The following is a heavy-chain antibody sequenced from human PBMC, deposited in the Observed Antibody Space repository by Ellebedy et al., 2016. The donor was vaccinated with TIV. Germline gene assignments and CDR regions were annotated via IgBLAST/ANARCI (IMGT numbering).Heavy chain of an antibody. CDR3: AKALSYMVVGGAFDI. J-gene: IGHJ3*02. D-gene: IGHD2-21*01. CDR2: IIPIFGTA. Sequence: SVKVSCXASGVTFSSYAISWVRQAPGQGLEWMGGIIPIFGTADYAQTFQGRVTITADESTSTAHMELSSLKSEDTAVYYCAKALSYMVVGGAFDIWGQGTKVTVSS. CDR1: GVTFSSYA. V-gene: IGHV1-69*13.